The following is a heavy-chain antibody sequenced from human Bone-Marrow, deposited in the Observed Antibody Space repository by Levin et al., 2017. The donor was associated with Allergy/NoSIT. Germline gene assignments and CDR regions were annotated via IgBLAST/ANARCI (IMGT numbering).Heavy chain of an antibody. Sequence: ASVKVSCKASGYTFTGYYMHWVRQAPGQGLEWMGQINPNSGGTNYAQKFQGRVTMTRDTSISTAYMELSRLRSDDTAVYYCAKDFYGSGSYYSLENWGQGTLVTVSS. D-gene: IGHD3-10*01. CDR3: AKDFYGSGSYYSLEN. CDR2: INPNSGGT. V-gene: IGHV1-2*06. CDR1: GYTFTGYY. J-gene: IGHJ4*02.